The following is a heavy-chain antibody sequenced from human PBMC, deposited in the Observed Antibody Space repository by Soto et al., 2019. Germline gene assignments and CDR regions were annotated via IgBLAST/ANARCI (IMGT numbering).Heavy chain of an antibody. CDR2: IDGGGGGT. Sequence: EVQLLESGGGLVQPGGSLRLSCAATGFTFSSYAMNWVRQAPGKGLEWVAGIDGGGGGTDYADSVKARVTISRDNSKNTLFLQMNSLRAEDTAIYYCAKVEYCSGGSCYMFDYWGQGTLVTVSS. J-gene: IGHJ4*02. V-gene: IGHV3-23*01. CDR1: GFTFSSYA. D-gene: IGHD2-15*01. CDR3: AKVEYCSGGSCYMFDY.